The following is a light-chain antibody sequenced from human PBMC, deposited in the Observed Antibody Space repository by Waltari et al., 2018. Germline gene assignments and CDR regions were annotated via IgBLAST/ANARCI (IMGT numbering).Light chain of an antibody. CDR2: RSD. V-gene: IGLV1-44*01. CDR1: SSNPGRHR. J-gene: IGLJ3*02. Sequence: QSLLTQPPSISGAPGQTLTISCSSRSSNPGRHRFHLYEQVPGTATKLLICRSDQRPSGVSDRFSGSKSGTSASLTITGLLSADEADYICAAWDDSLNAWIFGGGTRLTVL. CDR3: AAWDDSLNAWI.